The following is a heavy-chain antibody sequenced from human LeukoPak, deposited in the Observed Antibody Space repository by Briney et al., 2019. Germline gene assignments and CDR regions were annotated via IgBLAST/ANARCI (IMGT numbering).Heavy chain of an antibody. Sequence: PVGSLRLSCAASGFTFSKAWMSWVRQGPGKGLECVGRIKSKTDGGTTDYAAPVKGRFTISRDDSRNTLSQQMNSLKTEDTAVYYCTTITMIREHEDYWGQGTLVTVSS. D-gene: IGHD3-10*01. J-gene: IGHJ4*02. CDR3: TTITMIREHEDY. CDR1: GFTFSKAW. V-gene: IGHV3-15*01. CDR2: IKSKTDGGTT.